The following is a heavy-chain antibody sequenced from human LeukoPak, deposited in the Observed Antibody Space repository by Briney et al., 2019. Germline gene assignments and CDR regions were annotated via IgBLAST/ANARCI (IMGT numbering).Heavy chain of an antibody. CDR2: ISGHGDGT. Sequence: GGSLRLSCAASGFTFSSYSMNRVRQAPGKGLEWVSAISGHGDGTYYADSVRGRFTTSRDNSNNTLYLQMNSLRAEDTALYYCAKDKGYYASGSYKEYVQDWGQGTLVTVSS. CDR1: GFTFSSYS. V-gene: IGHV3-23*01. CDR3: AKDKGYYASGSYKEYVQD. D-gene: IGHD3-10*01. J-gene: IGHJ1*01.